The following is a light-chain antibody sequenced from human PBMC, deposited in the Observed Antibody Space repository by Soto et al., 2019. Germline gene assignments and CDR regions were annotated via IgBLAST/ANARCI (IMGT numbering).Light chain of an antibody. Sequence: DIQMTQSPSTLSASVGDRVTITCRASQSISSWLAWYQQKPGKAPKLLIYDASGLESGVPSRFSGSGSGTEFTLAIGRLEPEDSAVYYCQQYGSSPRTFGQGTKVDIK. CDR1: QSISSW. V-gene: IGKV1-5*01. CDR2: DAS. J-gene: IGKJ1*01. CDR3: QQYGSSPRT.